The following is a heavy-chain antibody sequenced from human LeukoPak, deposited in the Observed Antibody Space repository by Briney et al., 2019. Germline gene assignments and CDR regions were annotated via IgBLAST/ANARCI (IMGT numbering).Heavy chain of an antibody. D-gene: IGHD5-18*01. CDR1: GGSISSSRYH. CDR3: ATTYSYTSGGYDY. CDR2: IYYSGTT. J-gene: IGHJ4*02. Sequence: SETLSLTCTVSGGSISSSRYHWVWIRQPPGMGLEWIGSIYYSGTTFYNPSLKSRVTISVDTSKNQFSLKVSSVTAADTAVYYCATTYSYTSGGYDYWGQGTLVTVSS. V-gene: IGHV4-39*01.